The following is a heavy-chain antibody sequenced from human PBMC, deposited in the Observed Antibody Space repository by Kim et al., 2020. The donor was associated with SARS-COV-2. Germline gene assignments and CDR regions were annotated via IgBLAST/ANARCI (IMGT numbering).Heavy chain of an antibody. V-gene: IGHV3-30*04. CDR3: ARGIYDSSDNILNAFDI. D-gene: IGHD3-22*01. CDR2: ISYDGSDK. J-gene: IGHJ3*02. Sequence: GGSLRLSCAASGFTFSNYAMHWVRQAPGKGLEWVAVISYDGSDKYYADSVKGRFTISRDNSKNTLYLRMNSLRAEDTAVYYCARGIYDSSDNILNAFDIWGQGTMVTVSS. CDR1: GFTFSNYA.